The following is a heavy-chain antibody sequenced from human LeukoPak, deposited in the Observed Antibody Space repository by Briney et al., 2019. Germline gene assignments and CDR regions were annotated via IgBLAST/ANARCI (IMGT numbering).Heavy chain of an antibody. D-gene: IGHD5-12*01. CDR3: AKDRPTWPIDY. CDR2: IRSSGSTI. Sequence: GGSLRLSCAASGFTFSDYYMSWIRQAPGKGLEWVSDIRSSGSTIYYADSVKGRFTISRDNSKNTLYLQINSLRAEDTAVYYCAKDRPTWPIDYWGQGTLVTVSS. V-gene: IGHV3-11*01. CDR1: GFTFSDYY. J-gene: IGHJ4*02.